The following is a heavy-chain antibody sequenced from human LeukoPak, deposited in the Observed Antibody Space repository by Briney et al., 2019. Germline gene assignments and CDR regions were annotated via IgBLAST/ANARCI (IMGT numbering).Heavy chain of an antibody. J-gene: IGHJ3*01. Sequence: GGSLRLSCAASGFTLSTYWMHWVRQAPGKGLVWVSRINSDGSTTNYADSVKGRFTISRDNAKNTLYLQMDSLRAEDTSVYYCAADELEEAFDFWGQGTMVTVSS. CDR3: AADELEEAFDF. CDR2: INSDGSTT. D-gene: IGHD6-6*01. V-gene: IGHV3-74*01. CDR1: GFTLSTYW.